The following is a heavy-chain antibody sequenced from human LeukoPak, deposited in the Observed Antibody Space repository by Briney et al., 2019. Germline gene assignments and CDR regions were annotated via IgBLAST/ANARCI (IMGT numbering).Heavy chain of an antibody. Sequence: GESLKISCKGSGYSFTNYWIGWVRQLPGKGLEWMGIIYPGDSDTRYSPSFQGQVTISADKTISTAYLQWSSLKASDTAMYYCARIRKYYGSGSYFGYFDYWGQGTLVTVSS. CDR1: GYSFTNYW. V-gene: IGHV5-51*01. CDR2: IYPGDSDT. CDR3: ARIRKYYGSGSYFGYFDY. D-gene: IGHD3-10*01. J-gene: IGHJ4*02.